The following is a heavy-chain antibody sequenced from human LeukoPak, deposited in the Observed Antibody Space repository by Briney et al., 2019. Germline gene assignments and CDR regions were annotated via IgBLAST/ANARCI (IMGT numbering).Heavy chain of an antibody. V-gene: IGHV5-51*01. CDR1: GYRFTKYW. CDR2: IYPGDSDT. D-gene: IGHD3-10*01. J-gene: IGHJ6*03. CDR3: ARHIYYDSGSSYYYYMDV. Sequence: GESLQISCKGSGYRFTKYWIGWVRPMPGKGLEWMAIIYPGDSDTRYSPSFQGQVTISADKSISTAYLQWSSLKASDTAMYYCARHIYYDSGSSYYYYMDVWGKGTTVTISS.